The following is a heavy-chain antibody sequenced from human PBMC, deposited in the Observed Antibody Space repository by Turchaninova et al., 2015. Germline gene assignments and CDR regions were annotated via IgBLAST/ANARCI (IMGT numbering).Heavy chain of an antibody. CDR2: INRSGNT. CDR3: ARQSSDYPGQTIDH. CDR1: GYSISSRYY. D-gene: IGHD4-17*01. Sequence: QVQLQESGPGLVKPSETLFLTCAVSGYSISSRYYWGWIRQPPGKGLDWIGIINRSGNTYYNPSLKSRVTTAVDTSKTQFSRKMTSVTAADTAVYYCARQSSDYPGQTIDHWGQGTQVTISS. V-gene: IGHV4-38-2*01. J-gene: IGHJ4*02.